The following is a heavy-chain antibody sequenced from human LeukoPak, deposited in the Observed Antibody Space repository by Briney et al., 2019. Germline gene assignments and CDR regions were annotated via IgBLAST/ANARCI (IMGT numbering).Heavy chain of an antibody. D-gene: IGHD3-3*01. Sequence: ASVKVSCKASGYSFTTYGITWVRQAPGQGLEWMGWISAYSGETRYAQNFQGRVTLTSDTSSKTGYMELGSLTSDDTAVYYCTINFGVADAWGQGTLVTVSS. CDR1: GYSFTTYG. V-gene: IGHV1-18*01. CDR3: TINFGVADA. J-gene: IGHJ5*02. CDR2: ISAYSGET.